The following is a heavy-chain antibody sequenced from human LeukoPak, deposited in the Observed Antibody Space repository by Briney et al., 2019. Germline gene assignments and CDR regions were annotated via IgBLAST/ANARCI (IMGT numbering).Heavy chain of an antibody. Sequence: PGGSLRLSCAASEFTFRSYAMSWVRQAPGKGLEWVSAISGGGDATYYADSVKGRFTIPRDNSKNTLYLQMNSLRVEDTAVYYCARDSSMLRGPLVIYYFDFWGQGTLVTVSS. CDR1: EFTFRSYA. J-gene: IGHJ4*02. CDR2: ISGGGDAT. D-gene: IGHD3-10*01. CDR3: ARDSSMLRGPLVIYYFDF. V-gene: IGHV3-23*01.